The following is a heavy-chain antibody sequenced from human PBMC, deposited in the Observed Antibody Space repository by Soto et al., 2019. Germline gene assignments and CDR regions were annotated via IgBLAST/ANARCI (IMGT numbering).Heavy chain of an antibody. V-gene: IGHV3-23*01. D-gene: IGHD6-19*01. CDR2: ISASGGST. CDR1: GFAFSSYT. J-gene: IGHJ4*02. CDR3: AKDRGGFARGWEYYDF. Sequence: GSVRLSCAASGFAFSSYTMSWVRQTPGKGLEWVSSISASGGSTYYGDSLKGRFTISRDNSKNTLNLHIKSLGVEDSAVYYCAKDRGGFARGWEYYDFWGQGTQVTVSS.